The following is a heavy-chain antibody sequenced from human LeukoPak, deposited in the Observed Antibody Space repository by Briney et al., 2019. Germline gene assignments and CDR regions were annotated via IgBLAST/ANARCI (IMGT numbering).Heavy chain of an antibody. CDR3: ASGDSTSWDSPYFDY. Sequence: PGRSLRLSCAASGFTFSSYAMHWVRQAPGKGLEWVAVISYDGSNKYYADSVKGRFTISRDNSKNTLYLQMNSLRAEDTAVYYCASGDSTSWDSPYFDYWGQGILVTVSS. CDR1: GFTFSSYA. CDR2: ISYDGSNK. V-gene: IGHV3-30-3*01. J-gene: IGHJ4*02. D-gene: IGHD2-2*01.